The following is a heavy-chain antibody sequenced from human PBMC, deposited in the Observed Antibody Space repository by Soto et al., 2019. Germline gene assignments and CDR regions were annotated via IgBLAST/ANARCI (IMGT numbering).Heavy chain of an antibody. J-gene: IGHJ5*02. CDR3: AEGRGYSYRFDP. V-gene: IGHV1-69*13. CDR2: IIPIFGTA. D-gene: IGHD5-18*01. CDR1: GGTFSSYS. Sequence: ASVKVSCKASGGTFSSYSISWVRQAPGQGLEWMGGIIPIFGTANYAQKFQGRVTITADESTSTAYMELSSLRSEDTAVYYCAEGRGYSYRFDPWGQGTLVTVSS.